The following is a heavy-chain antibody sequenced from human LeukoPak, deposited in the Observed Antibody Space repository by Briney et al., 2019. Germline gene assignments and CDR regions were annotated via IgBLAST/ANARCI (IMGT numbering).Heavy chain of an antibody. CDR2: INPNSGGT. CDR1: GYTFTGYY. CDR3: ARDLDPYYYYYMDV. Sequence: ASVKVSCKASGYTFTGYYMHWVRQAPGQGLEWMGWINPNSGGTNYAQKFQGRVTMTRDTSISTAYMELRRLISDDTAVYYCARDLDPYYYYYMDVRGKGTTVTVSS. D-gene: IGHD1-1*01. J-gene: IGHJ6*03. V-gene: IGHV1-2*02.